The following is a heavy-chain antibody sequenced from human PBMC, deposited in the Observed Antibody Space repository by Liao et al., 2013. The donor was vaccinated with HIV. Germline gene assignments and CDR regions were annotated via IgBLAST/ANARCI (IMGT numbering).Heavy chain of an antibody. J-gene: IGHJ3*02. V-gene: IGHV4-30-2*01. CDR1: GDSIIYGGYS. D-gene: IGHD3-22*01. CDR3: ARAVSSDNYHDAFDI. CDR2: FYHSGTT. Sequence: QLQLQESGSGLVKPSQTLSLTCAVSGDSIIYGGYSWAWIRQPPGKGLEWIGYFYHSGTTYYNPSLKSRVSISVDSSKNQFSLRLTSVTAADTAAYYCARAVSSDNYHDAFDIWGQGTMVTVSS.